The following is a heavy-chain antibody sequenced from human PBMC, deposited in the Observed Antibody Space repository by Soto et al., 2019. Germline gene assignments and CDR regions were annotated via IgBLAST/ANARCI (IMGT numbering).Heavy chain of an antibody. CDR3: ARDVSSDTTGFRGYDL. CDR1: GGPVGHSA. CDR2: FNPIFVSA. Sequence: QLHLVQSGAEVKTAGSSLMASCKASGGPVGHSAITWVGRAPGNGMGWMGVFNPIFVSAYYAPKFQGRITITADESTSTAYMELSGLTSEDTAIYYCARDVSSDTTGFRGYDLWGQGTQVTVSS. D-gene: IGHD3-10*01. J-gene: IGHJ4*02. V-gene: IGHV1-69*01.